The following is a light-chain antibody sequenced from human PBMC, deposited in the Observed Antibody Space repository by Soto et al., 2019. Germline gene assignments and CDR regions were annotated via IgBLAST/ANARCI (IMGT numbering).Light chain of an antibody. CDR2: DVN. CDR1: SSDVGGYNY. CDR3: CSHAGSDNPFV. J-gene: IGLJ1*01. Sequence: QSVLTQPPSASGSPGQSVTISCTGTSSDVGGYNYVSWYQQHPGKAPKVMIYDVNKRPSGVPDRFSGSKSGNPASLTVSGLQAEEEADYYCCSHAGSDNPFVFGTGTKLTVL. V-gene: IGLV2-8*01.